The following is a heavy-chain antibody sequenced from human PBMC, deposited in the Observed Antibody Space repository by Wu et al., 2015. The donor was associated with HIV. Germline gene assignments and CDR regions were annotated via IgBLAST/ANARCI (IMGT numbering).Heavy chain of an antibody. CDR2: INPNSGGT. D-gene: IGHD3-10*01. V-gene: IGHV1-2*02. CDR3: ATVXDTRGSSPGEWYLDL. Sequence: QVQLVQSGGEVKKPGASVKVSCKASGYTFTDSYMHWVRQAPGQGLEWMGWINPNSGGTNYAQKFQGRVTMTRDTSISTAYMELSRLRSDDTAVYYCATVXDTRGSSPGEWYLDLWAVAPWSLSPQ. CDR1: GYTFTDSY. J-gene: IGHJ2*01.